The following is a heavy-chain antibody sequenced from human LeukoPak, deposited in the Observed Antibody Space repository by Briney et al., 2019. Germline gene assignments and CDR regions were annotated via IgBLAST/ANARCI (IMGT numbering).Heavy chain of an antibody. Sequence: SETLSLTCTVSGGSISSYYWSWIRQPAGKGLEWIGRIYTSGSTNYNPSLKSRVTMSVDTSKNQFSLKLSSVTAADTAVYYCARIRSSSGWYTGVYFDYWGQGTLVTVSS. CDR1: GGSISSYY. CDR2: IYTSGST. D-gene: IGHD6-19*01. V-gene: IGHV4-4*07. J-gene: IGHJ4*02. CDR3: ARIRSSSGWYTGVYFDY.